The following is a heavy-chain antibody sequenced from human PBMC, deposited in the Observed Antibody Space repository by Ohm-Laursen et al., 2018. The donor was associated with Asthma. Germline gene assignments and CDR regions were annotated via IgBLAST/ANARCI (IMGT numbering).Heavy chain of an antibody. D-gene: IGHD3-22*01. J-gene: IGHJ4*02. CDR1: GFTFSTYA. CDR2: ISGSGGTT. Sequence: SLRLSCTATGFTFSTYAMNWVRQAPGQGLEWVSVISGSGGTTYYADSVEGRFTISRDNSKNTMYLQMNSLRAEDTAVYYCAKGSYYDSSGYYPYWGQGTLVTVSS. CDR3: AKGSYYDSSGYYPY. V-gene: IGHV3-23*01.